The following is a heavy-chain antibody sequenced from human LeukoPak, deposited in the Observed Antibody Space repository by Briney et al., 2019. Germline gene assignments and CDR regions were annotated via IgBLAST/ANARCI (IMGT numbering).Heavy chain of an antibody. CDR1: GGSISSSSYY. CDR3: ARGPDSSGYYSLDY. J-gene: IGHJ4*02. Sequence: PSETLSLTCTVSGGSISSSSYYWGWIRQPPGKGLEWIGYIYHSGSTYYNPSLKSRVTISVDRSKNQFSLKLSSVTAADTAVYYCARGPDSSGYYSLDYWGQGTLVTVSS. D-gene: IGHD3-22*01. V-gene: IGHV4-39*07. CDR2: IYHSGST.